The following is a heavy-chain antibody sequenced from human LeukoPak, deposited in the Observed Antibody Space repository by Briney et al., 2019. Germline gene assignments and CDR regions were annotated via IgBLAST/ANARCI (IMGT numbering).Heavy chain of an antibody. CDR1: GGSFSDYY. V-gene: IGHV4-34*01. CDR2: INHSGST. J-gene: IGHJ4*02. Sequence: SETLSLTCAVYGGSFSDYYWSWIRQPPGKGLEWIGEINHSGSTNYNPSLKSRVTISVDTSKNQFSLKLSSVTAADTAVYYCARSVKTYYYDSSGYSDYWGQGTLVTVSS. CDR3: ARSVKTYYYDSSGYSDY. D-gene: IGHD3-22*01.